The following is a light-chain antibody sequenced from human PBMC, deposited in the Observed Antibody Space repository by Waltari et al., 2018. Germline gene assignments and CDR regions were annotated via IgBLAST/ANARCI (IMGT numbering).Light chain of an antibody. CDR1: QSLNRA. V-gene: IGKV3-20*01. CDR2: NGF. J-gene: IGKJ1*01. CDR3: QHYVSLPAT. Sequence: IVLTQSPGTLSMSPGEGVTLSCRASQSLNRALAWYQQKPGQAPRLLNYNGFNRATDIPDRFSGSGSGTEFSLTISRLEPEDCAVYYCQHYVSLPATFGQGTRVEIK.